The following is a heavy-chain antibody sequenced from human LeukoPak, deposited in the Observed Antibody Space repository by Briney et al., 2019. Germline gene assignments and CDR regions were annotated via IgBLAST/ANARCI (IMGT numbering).Heavy chain of an antibody. CDR2: IIPIFATA. CDR1: GGTFSSYA. D-gene: IGHD6-13*01. V-gene: IGHV1-69*05. CDR3: ASDGRAAAGTYDAFDI. Sequence: ASVKVSCKASGGTFSSYAINWVRQAPGQGLEWMGGIIPIFATANYAQKSQGRVTIITDESTSTAYMELSSLRSEDTAVYYCASDGRAAAGTYDAFDIWGQGTMVTVSS. J-gene: IGHJ3*02.